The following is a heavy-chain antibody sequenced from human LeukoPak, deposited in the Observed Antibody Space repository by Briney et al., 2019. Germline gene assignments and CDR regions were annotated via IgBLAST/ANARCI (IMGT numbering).Heavy chain of an antibody. V-gene: IGHV4-59*12. CDR2: IYYSGST. Sequence: SETLSLTCTVSGGSISSYYWSWIRQPPGKGLEWIGYIYYSGSTNYNPSLKSRVTISVDTSKNQFSLKLSSVTAADTAVYYCATRVGAALQHWGQGTLVTVSS. CDR1: GGSISSYY. J-gene: IGHJ1*01. D-gene: IGHD1-26*01. CDR3: ATRVGAALQH.